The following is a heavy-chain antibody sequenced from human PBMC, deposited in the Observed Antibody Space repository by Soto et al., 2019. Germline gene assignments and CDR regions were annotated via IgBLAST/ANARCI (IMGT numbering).Heavy chain of an antibody. Sequence: ASVKVSCKASGYTFTSYGISWVRQAPGQGLEWMGWISAYNGNTNYAQKLQGRVTMTTDTSTSTAYMELRSLRSDDTAVYYCARVRRQQLLDWFDPWGQGTLVTSPQ. CDR1: GYTFTSYG. J-gene: IGHJ5*02. V-gene: IGHV1-18*01. CDR3: ARVRRQQLLDWFDP. CDR2: ISAYNGNT. D-gene: IGHD6-13*01.